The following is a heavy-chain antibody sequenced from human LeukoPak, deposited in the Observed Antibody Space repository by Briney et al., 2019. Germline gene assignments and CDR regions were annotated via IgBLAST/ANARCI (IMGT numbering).Heavy chain of an antibody. CDR2: IKQDGSDK. CDR1: GFTFSSYW. Sequence: GGSLRLSCAASGFTFSSYWMSWVRQSPGKGLEWVANIKQDGSDKNYVDSVKGRFTISKDNAKNLLSLEMNGLRAEDTAVYYCATYKHQLRTVYFDYWGQGTLVTVSS. V-gene: IGHV3-7*02. CDR3: ATYKHQLRTVYFDY. D-gene: IGHD1-1*01. J-gene: IGHJ4*02.